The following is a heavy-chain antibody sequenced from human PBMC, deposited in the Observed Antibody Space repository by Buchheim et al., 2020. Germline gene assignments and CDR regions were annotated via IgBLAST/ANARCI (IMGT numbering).Heavy chain of an antibody. V-gene: IGHV1-8*01. D-gene: IGHD3-10*01. CDR1: GYTFTSYD. Sequence: QVQLVQSGAEVKKPGASVKVSCKASGYTFTSYDINWVRQATGQGLEWMGWMNPNSGNTGYAQKVQGRVTMTRNTSISTANMELSSLRSEDTAVYYCARAGVTMVQGVRTDYYYYCMDVWGQGTT. J-gene: IGHJ6*02. CDR3: ARAGVTMVQGVRTDYYYYCMDV. CDR2: MNPNSGNT.